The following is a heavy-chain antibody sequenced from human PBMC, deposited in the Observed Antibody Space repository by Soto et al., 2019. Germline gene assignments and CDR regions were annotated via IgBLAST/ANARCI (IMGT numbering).Heavy chain of an antibody. V-gene: IGHV4-59*08. CDR1: GGSISSYY. CDR3: ARYYYYYMDV. J-gene: IGHJ6*03. Sequence: SETLSLTCTVSGGSISSYYWSWIRQPPGKGLEWIGYIYYSGSTNYNPSLRSRVTISVDTSKNQFSLKLSSVTAADTAVYYCARYYYYYMDVWGKGTTVTVSS. CDR2: IYYSGST.